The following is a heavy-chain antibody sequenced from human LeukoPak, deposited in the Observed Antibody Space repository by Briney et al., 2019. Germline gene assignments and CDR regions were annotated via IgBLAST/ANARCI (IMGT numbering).Heavy chain of an antibody. CDR1: GFTFSRFE. V-gene: IGHV3-48*03. CDR2: ISTGTYI. D-gene: IGHD3-22*01. Sequence: GGSLRLSCVASGFTFSRFELNWVRQAPGKGLEWASHISTGTYIAYADSVKGRFTISRDNARNSLYLEMNSLRAEDTAVYYCTREQDREAAATIVGDYWGQGTLVTVSS. CDR3: TREQDREAAATIVGDY. J-gene: IGHJ4*02.